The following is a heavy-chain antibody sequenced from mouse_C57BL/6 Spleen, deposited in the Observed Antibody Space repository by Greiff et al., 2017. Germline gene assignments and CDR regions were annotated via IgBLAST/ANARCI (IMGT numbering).Heavy chain of an antibody. Sequence: VQLQQPGTELVKPGASVKLSCKASGYTFTSYWMHWVKQRPGQGLAWIGNINPRNGGTNYNEKFKGKATLTVDKSSSTAYMQLSSLTSEDSAVYYCARSYGDYWGQGTTLTGSS. CDR3: ARSYGDY. CDR2: INPRNGGT. CDR1: GYTFTSYW. V-gene: IGHV1-53*01. J-gene: IGHJ2*01. D-gene: IGHD1-1*01.